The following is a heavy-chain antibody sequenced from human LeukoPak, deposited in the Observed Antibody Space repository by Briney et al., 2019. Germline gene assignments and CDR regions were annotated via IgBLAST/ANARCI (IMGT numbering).Heavy chain of an antibody. CDR3: ARGSIAAAGTQFDY. CDR2: IYHSGST. D-gene: IGHD6-13*01. Sequence: PGGSLRLSCAASGFTFSSYSMNWVRQPPGKGLEWIGEIYHSGSTNYNPSLKSRVTISVDKSKNQFSLKLSSVTAADTAVYYCARGSIAAAGTQFDYWGQGTLVTVSS. CDR1: GFTFSSYSM. V-gene: IGHV4-4*02. J-gene: IGHJ4*02.